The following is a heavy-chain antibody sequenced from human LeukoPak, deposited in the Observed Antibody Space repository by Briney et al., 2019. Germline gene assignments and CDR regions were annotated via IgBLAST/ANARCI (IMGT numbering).Heavy chain of an antibody. J-gene: IGHJ4*02. CDR3: ARDRDILTGNYYGY. CDR2: ISFDGSYK. Sequence: GRSLRLSCAASGFTFSAYAMNWVRQAPGKGLEGVAVISFDGSYKYYADSVKGRFTISRDDSKNTLYLQMDSLRAEDTAVYYCARDRDILTGNYYGYWRQGTLVTVPS. CDR1: GFTFSAYA. V-gene: IGHV3-30-3*01. D-gene: IGHD3-9*01.